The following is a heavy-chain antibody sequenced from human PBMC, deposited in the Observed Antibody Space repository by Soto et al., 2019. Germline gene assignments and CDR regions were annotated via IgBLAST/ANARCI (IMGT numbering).Heavy chain of an antibody. CDR2: INAGNGNT. CDR3: ARVSESSDTAMENYYYYGMDV. J-gene: IGHJ6*02. Sequence: GASVKVSCKASGYTFTSYAMHWVRQAPGQRLEWMGWINAGNGNTKYSQKFQGRVTITRDTSASTAYMELSSLRSEDTAVYYCARVSESSDTAMENYYYYGMDVWGQGTTVTVSS. CDR1: GYTFTSYA. V-gene: IGHV1-3*01. D-gene: IGHD5-18*01.